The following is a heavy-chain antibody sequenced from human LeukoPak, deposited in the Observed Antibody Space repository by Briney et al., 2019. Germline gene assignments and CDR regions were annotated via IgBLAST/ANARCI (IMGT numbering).Heavy chain of an antibody. V-gene: IGHV3-21*01. CDR1: GFTFSSYS. D-gene: IGHD6-13*01. CDR3: VRTWGSGYSAPPGD. J-gene: IGHJ4*02. Sequence: GGSLRLSCAASGFTFSSYSMNWVRQAPGKGLEWVSSISSSSSYIYYADSVKGRFTISRDNAKLSLYLHMNSLGAEDTAVYYCVRTWGSGYSAPPGDWGQGSLVTVSS. CDR2: ISSSSSYI.